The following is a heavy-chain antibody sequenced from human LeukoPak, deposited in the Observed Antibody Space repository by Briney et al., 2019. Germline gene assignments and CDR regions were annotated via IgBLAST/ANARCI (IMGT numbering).Heavy chain of an antibody. J-gene: IGHJ4*02. CDR3: ARVSSTGCFDY. V-gene: IGHV3-21*01. CDR2: ISSSSSYI. Sequence: PGRSLRLSCAASGFTFSSYGMHWVRQAPGKGLEWVSSISSSSSYIYYADSVKGRFTISRDNAKNSLYLQMNSLRAEDTAVYYCARVSSTGCFDYWGQGTLVTVSS. D-gene: IGHD2-2*01. CDR1: GFTFSSYG.